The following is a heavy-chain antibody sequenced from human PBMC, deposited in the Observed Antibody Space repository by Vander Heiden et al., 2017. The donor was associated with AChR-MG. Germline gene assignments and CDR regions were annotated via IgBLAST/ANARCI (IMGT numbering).Heavy chain of an antibody. CDR1: GGPISSSNW. CDR2: IYQSGST. Sequence: QVQLQESGPGLVKPSGTLSLTCAVSGGPISSSNWGRWVGQPPGKGLEWIGEIYQSGSTNYNPSLKSRVTISVDKSKNQFSLKLSSVTAADTAVYYCAKKMVRGSTIRFDPWGQGTLVTVSS. D-gene: IGHD3-10*01. J-gene: IGHJ5*02. V-gene: IGHV4-4*02. CDR3: AKKMVRGSTIRFDP.